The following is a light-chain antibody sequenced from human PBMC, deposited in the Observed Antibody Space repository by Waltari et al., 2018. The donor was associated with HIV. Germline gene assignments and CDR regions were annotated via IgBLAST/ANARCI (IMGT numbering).Light chain of an antibody. CDR1: QSLLYGSNNKNY. CDR3: QQYYLVPYT. Sequence: DVVMTQSPDSLTVSMGERATLNFKSSQSLLYGSNNKNYLAWYQQRPGHRPKLLIYWASTRQSGVPDRFSGSGSGTDFSLTISSLQAEDVAVYYCQQYYLVPYTFGQGTKLEIK. V-gene: IGKV4-1*01. CDR2: WAS. J-gene: IGKJ2*01.